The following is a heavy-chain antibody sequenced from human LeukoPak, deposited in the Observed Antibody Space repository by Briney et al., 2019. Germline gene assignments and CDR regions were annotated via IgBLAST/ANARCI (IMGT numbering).Heavy chain of an antibody. V-gene: IGHV3-74*01. CDR2: ISSDGSRA. J-gene: IGHJ4*02. Sequence: PGGSLRLSRAASGFTLTSYEMHWVRQAPGKGLVWVSRISSDGSRAGYADSVKGRFTISRDNAKNTLYLQMNSLRAEDTAIYYCARELPREVTLDYWGQGTLVTVSS. D-gene: IGHD2-21*02. CDR3: ARELPREVTLDY. CDR1: GFTLTSYE.